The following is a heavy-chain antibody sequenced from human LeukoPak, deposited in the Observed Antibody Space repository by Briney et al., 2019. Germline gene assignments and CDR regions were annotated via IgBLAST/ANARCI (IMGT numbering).Heavy chain of an antibody. CDR1: GFTFSGYG. D-gene: IGHD5-18*01. CDR2: IWYDGNNK. V-gene: IGHV3-30*02. CDR3: AKDWGYTTMVSYYFDY. J-gene: IGHJ4*02. Sequence: GGSLRLSCAASGFTFSGYGMHWVRQAPDKGLEWVAVIWYDGNNKYSADSVKGRFTISRDNSKNTLYLQLTSLRAEDTAVYYCAKDWGYTTMVSYYFDYWGQGALVTVSS.